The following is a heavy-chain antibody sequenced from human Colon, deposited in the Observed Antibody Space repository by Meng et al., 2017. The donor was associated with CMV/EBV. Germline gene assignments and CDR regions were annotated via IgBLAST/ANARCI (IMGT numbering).Heavy chain of an antibody. CDR1: GGSISSYY. D-gene: IGHD5-18*01. V-gene: IGHV4-4*07. CDR2: IYPSGFP. J-gene: IGHJ4*02. CDR3: ARAQYTYGYWIFDY. Sequence: QLQLQESGPGVVKPPETLSLSCTVSGGSISSYYWSWVRQPAGKGLEWIGRIYPSGFPKYKPSLESRVTMSADTSKNQISLKLTSVTAADTAVYYCARAQYTYGYWIFDYWGQGTLVTVSS.